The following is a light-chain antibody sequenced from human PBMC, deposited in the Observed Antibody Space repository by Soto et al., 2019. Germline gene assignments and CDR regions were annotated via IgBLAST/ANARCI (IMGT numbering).Light chain of an antibody. CDR3: QQHNNCPRT. J-gene: IGKJ1*01. V-gene: IGKV3-15*01. CDR2: GAS. CDR1: QSVSSN. Sequence: EIVMAQCPATLSVSPGERATFSCKASQSVSSNLTWYQQKPGQVPKLLIYGASTRATGIPSRFGGSGSGTEFTLTITSLQSEDFAVYYCQQHNNCPRTFGQGTKVDI.